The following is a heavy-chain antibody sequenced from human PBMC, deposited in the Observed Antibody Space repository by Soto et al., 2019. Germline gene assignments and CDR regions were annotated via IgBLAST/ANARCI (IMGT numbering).Heavy chain of an antibody. V-gene: IGHV3-30*18. CDR3: AKEFFKEIFSITGIDY. D-gene: IGHD1-20*01. CDR2: ISYDGSNK. J-gene: IGHJ4*02. CDR1: GFTFSSYG. Sequence: GGSLRLSCAASGFTFSSYGMHWVRQAPGKGLEWVAVISYDGSNKYYADSVKGRFTISRDNSKNTLYLQMNSLRAEDTAVYYCAKEFFKEIFSITGIDYWGQGTLVTVSS.